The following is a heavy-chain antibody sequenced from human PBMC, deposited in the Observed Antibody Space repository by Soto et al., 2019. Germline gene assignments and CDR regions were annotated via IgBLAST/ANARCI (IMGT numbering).Heavy chain of an antibody. V-gene: IGHV3-30*03. CDR1: GFTFSSYG. CDR2: ISYDGSNK. CDR3: SRTYYDYPFDY. J-gene: IGHJ4*01. D-gene: IGHD3-3*01. Sequence: RRLSCAASGFTFSSYGMHWVRQAPGKGLEWVAGISYDGSNKYYADSVKGRFTISRDNSKNTLYLQMNSLRAEDTAVYYCSRTYYDYPFDYWGQGTMVTVSS.